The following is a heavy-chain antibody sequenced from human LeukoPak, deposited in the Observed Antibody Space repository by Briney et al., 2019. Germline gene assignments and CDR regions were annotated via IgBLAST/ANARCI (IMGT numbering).Heavy chain of an antibody. D-gene: IGHD6-19*01. CDR3: ARDPALGYTSGWYNWFDP. Sequence: ASVTVSCMASGYTFTSYGISWVRQAPGQGLEWMGWISAYNGNTNYAQKLQGRVTMTTDTSTSTAYMELRSLRSDDTAVYYCARDPALGYTSGWYNWFDPWGQGTLVTVSS. J-gene: IGHJ5*02. CDR2: ISAYNGNT. CDR1: GYTFTSYG. V-gene: IGHV1-18*01.